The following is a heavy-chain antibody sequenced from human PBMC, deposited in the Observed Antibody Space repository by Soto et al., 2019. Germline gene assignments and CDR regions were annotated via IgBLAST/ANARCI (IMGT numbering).Heavy chain of an antibody. V-gene: IGHV3-7*03. D-gene: IGHD3-3*01. Sequence: GGSLRLSCAASGFTFSSYWMSWVRQAPGKGLEWVANIKQDGSEKYYVDSVKGRFTISRDNAENSLYLQMNSLRAEDTAVYYCARVNDFWSGYSYYYGMDVWGQGTTVTVSS. CDR3: ARVNDFWSGYSYYYGMDV. J-gene: IGHJ6*02. CDR1: GFTFSSYW. CDR2: IKQDGSEK.